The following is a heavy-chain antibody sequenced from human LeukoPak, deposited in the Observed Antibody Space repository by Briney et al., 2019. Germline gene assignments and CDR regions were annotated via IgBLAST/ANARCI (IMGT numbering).Heavy chain of an antibody. V-gene: IGHV3-23*01. CDR1: GFTFSSYA. CDR2: ISGSGGST. J-gene: IGHJ5*02. Sequence: PGGSLRLSCAASGFTFSSYAMSWVRQAPGKGLEWVSAISGSGGSTYYADSVKGRFTISRDNSKNTLYLQMNSLRAEDTAVYYCAKDHFNYYGSGSYYNGGWFDPWGQGTLVTVSS. CDR3: AKDHFNYYGSGSYYNGGWFDP. D-gene: IGHD3-10*01.